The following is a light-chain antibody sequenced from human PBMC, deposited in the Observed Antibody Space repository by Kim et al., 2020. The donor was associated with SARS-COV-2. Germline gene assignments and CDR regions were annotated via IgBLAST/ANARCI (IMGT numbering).Light chain of an antibody. V-gene: IGKV1-27*01. J-gene: IGKJ4*01. CDR2: AAS. Sequence: SATVRDRVPITCRASQGISNYLAWYQQKPGKVPKLLIYAASTLQSGVPSQFSGSGSGTDFTLTISSLQPEDVATYYCQKYNSAPRAFGGGTKLEI. CDR1: QGISNY. CDR3: QKYNSAPRA.